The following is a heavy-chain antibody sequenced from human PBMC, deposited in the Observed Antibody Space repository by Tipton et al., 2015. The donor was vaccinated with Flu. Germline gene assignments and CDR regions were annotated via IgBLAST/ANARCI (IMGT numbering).Heavy chain of an antibody. CDR1: GFTVTSSY. CDR3: ARGIGFGELLDY. D-gene: IGHD3-10*01. Sequence: SLRLSCAASGFTVTSSYMSWVRQAPGKGLEWVSVIYGGGTTDYADSVKGRFTISRDSAKNSLYLQMDDLRAEDTAIYYCARGIGFGELLDYWGQGTLVAVSS. CDR2: IYGGGTT. V-gene: IGHV3-66*01. J-gene: IGHJ4*02.